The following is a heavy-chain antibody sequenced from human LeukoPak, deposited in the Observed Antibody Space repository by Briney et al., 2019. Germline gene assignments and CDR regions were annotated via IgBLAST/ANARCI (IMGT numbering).Heavy chain of an antibody. D-gene: IGHD5-18*01. V-gene: IGHV3-23*01. CDR2: ISGSGGST. Sequence: YPGGSLRLSCAASGFTFSSYAMSWVRQAPGKGLEWVSAISGSGGSTYYADSVKGRFTISGDNSKNTLYLQMNSLRAEDTAVYYCAKVDSIQLWLPVYWGQGTLVTVSS. CDR3: AKVDSIQLWLPVY. CDR1: GFTFSSYA. J-gene: IGHJ4*02.